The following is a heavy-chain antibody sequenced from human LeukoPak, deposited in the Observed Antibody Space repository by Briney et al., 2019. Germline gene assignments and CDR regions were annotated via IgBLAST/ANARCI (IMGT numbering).Heavy chain of an antibody. CDR1: GFSLSTSGVG. CDR2: IYWNDDK. CDR3: AHPTRYGRIDY. D-gene: IGHD3-16*01. V-gene: IGHV2-5*01. Sequence: SGPTLVKPTQTLTLTCTFSGFSLSTSGVGVGWIRQPPGKAPEWLALIYWNDDKRYSPSLKSRLTITKDTSKNQVVLTMTNMDPVDTATYYCAHPTRYGRIDYWGQGTLVTVSS. J-gene: IGHJ4*02.